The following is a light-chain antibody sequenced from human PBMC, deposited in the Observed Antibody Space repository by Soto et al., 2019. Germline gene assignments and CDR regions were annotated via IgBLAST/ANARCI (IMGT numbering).Light chain of an antibody. CDR1: QSGSSN. J-gene: IGKJ2*01. CDR2: AAS. CDR3: QQYSKWSLS. V-gene: IGKV3-15*01. Sequence: IVMTQSPATLYVSPGEIATLSCTASQSGSSNLAWYQQKPGQTPRLLIYAASTRATGIPARYSGSGSGAEFTLNISSLQSEDFAGYYCQQYSKWSLSCGQGTKLEIE.